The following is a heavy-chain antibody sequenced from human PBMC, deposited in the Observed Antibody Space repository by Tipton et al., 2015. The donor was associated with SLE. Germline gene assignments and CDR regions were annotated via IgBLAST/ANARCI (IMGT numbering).Heavy chain of an antibody. CDR3: AREAVAGYFDY. CDR2: IYTSGST. CDR1: GGSISSGGYY. J-gene: IGHJ4*02. Sequence: TLSLTCTVSGGSISSGGYYWSWIRQPAGKGLEWIGRIYTSGSTNYNPSLKSRVTMSVDTSKNQFSLKLSSVTAADTAVYYCAREAVAGYFDYWGQGTLVTVSS. D-gene: IGHD6-19*01. V-gene: IGHV4-61*02.